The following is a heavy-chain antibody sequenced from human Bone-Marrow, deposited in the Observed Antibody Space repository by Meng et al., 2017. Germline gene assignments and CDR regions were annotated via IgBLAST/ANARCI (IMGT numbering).Heavy chain of an antibody. CDR2: INHSGST. CDR3: ASLYGVVGASWFDP. J-gene: IGHJ5*02. D-gene: IGHD1-26*01. Sequence: VQLQQWGAGLLKPSETLSLTCAVYGGSFSGYYWSWIRQPPGKGLEWIGEINHSGSTNYNPSLKSRVTISVDTSKNQFSLKLSSVTAADTAVYYCASLYGVVGASWFDPWGQGTLVTVSS. CDR1: GGSFSGYY. V-gene: IGHV4-34*01.